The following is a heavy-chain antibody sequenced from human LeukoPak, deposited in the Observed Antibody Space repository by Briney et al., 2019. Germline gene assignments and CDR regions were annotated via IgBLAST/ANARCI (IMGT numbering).Heavy chain of an antibody. CDR3: ARGVAAAGRDWYFDL. V-gene: IGHV1-2*02. J-gene: IGHJ2*01. CDR2: INPNSGGT. D-gene: IGHD6-13*01. Sequence: ASVKVSCKASGYTFSGYYIHWVRQAPEQGLEWMGWINPNSGGTNYAQKFQGRVTMTRDTSISTAYMELSRLRSDDTAVYYCARGVAAAGRDWYFDLWGRGTLVTVSS. CDR1: GYTFSGYY.